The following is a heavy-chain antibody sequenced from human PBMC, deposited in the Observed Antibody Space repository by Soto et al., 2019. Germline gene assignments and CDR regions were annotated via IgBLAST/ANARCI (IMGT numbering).Heavy chain of an antibody. J-gene: IGHJ4*02. CDR3: ASRVSDYFDY. Sequence: QLQLQESGSRLVKASQTLSLTCAVSGGSISCGGFSCNWIRQPPGKGLEWIGYIYHSGSTYFNPSLKSRVTMSVDRSTNQFSLKLSSVTAADTAVYYCASRVSDYFDYWGQGTPVTVSS. CDR1: GGSISCGGFS. V-gene: IGHV4-30-2*01. D-gene: IGHD6-19*01. CDR2: IYHSGST.